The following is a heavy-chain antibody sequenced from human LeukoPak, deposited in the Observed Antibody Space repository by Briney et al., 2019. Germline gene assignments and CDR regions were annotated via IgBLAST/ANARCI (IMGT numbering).Heavy chain of an antibody. V-gene: IGHV4-4*09. CDR3: ARTSPKNGAFDL. CDR2: IYTSGST. Sequence: SETLSLTCTVSGGSISSYYWSWIRQPPGKGLEWIGYIYTSGSTNYNPSLKSRVTISVDTSKNQFSLKLSSVTAADTAVYYCARTSPKNGAFDLWGQGTMVTVSS. D-gene: IGHD2-8*01. CDR1: GGSISSYY. J-gene: IGHJ3*01.